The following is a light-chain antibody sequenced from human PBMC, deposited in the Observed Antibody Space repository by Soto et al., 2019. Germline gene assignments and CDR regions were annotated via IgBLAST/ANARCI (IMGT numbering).Light chain of an antibody. Sequence: DIQMTQSPSAVSASVGDTVTITCRASQGVSSWLAWYQQKPGKAPKLLICAASSLQSGVPSRFSGSGSGTDFTITINSLQPEDFATYYCQQTDSFPRTFGQGTKVAI. CDR1: QGVSSW. CDR2: AAS. J-gene: IGKJ1*01. CDR3: QQTDSFPRT. V-gene: IGKV1-12*01.